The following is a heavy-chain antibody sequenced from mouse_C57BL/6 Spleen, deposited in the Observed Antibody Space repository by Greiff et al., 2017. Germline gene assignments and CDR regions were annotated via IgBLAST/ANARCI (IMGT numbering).Heavy chain of an antibody. CDR3: ARYMGGDDVGFYYYAMDY. CDR2: IRNKANGYTT. Sequence: EVKLVESGGGLVQPGGSLSLSCAASGFTFTDYYMSWVRQPPGKALEWLGFIRNKANGYTTEYSASVKGRFTISRDNSQSILYLQMNALRAEDSATYYCARYMGGDDVGFYYYAMDYWGQGTSVTVSS. J-gene: IGHJ4*01. CDR1: GFTFTDYY. V-gene: IGHV7-3*01. D-gene: IGHD2-2*01.